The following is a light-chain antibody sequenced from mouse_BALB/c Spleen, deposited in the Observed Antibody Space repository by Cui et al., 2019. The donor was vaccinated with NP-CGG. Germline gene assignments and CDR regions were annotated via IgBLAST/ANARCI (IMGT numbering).Light chain of an antibody. CDR3: ALWYSNHWV. CDR1: TGVVTTSNY. Sequence: QAVVTQESALTTSPGETVTLTCRSSTGVVTTSNYANWVQEKPDHLFTGLIGSTNNRAPGVPARFSGSLIGDKAALTITGAQTEDEAIYFCALWYSNHWVFGGGTKLTVL. CDR2: STN. J-gene: IGLJ1*01. V-gene: IGLV1*01.